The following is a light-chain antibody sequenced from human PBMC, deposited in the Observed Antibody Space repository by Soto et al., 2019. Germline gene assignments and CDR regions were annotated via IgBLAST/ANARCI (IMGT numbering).Light chain of an antibody. J-gene: IGKJ4*01. CDR1: QSVLFSSNSKNA. CDR2: WAS. V-gene: IGKV4-1*01. CDR3: QQYYVTPPT. Sequence: DIVMTQSPDSLDVSLGERATINCKSSQSVLFSSNSKNALAWYQQRPGQPPKLLIYWASTRESGVPDRFSGCGSGTNFPLTISTLQAEDVAVYYCQQYYVTPPTFGGGTKVEIK.